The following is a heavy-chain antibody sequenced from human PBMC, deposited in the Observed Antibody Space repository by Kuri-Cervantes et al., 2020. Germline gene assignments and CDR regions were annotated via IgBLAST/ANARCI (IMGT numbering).Heavy chain of an antibody. CDR2: ISGSGGST. V-gene: IGHV3-23*01. CDR3: ARERGGDDAFDI. Sequence: GESLKISCAASGFTFSSYAMSWVRQAPGKGLEWVSAISGSGGSTYYADSVKGRFTISRDNSKNTLYLQMNSLRAEDTAVYYCARERGGDDAFDIWGLGTMVTVSS. J-gene: IGHJ3*02. D-gene: IGHD2-21*02. CDR1: GFTFSSYA.